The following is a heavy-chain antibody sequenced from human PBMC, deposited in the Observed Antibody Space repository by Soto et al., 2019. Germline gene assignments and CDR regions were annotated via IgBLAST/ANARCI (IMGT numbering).Heavy chain of an antibody. CDR2: INGDGSTT. J-gene: IGHJ4*02. CDR1: GFTFNDYW. Sequence: EVQLVESGGGLVQPGGSLRLSCVASGFTFNDYWMHWVRQAPGKGLVWVARINGDGSTTTYADSVQGRFTISRANARNTLYLHLSSLSPEDTALYCGARGYSSGPDSWGQGTLVTVSS. V-gene: IGHV3-74*01. D-gene: IGHD6-19*01. CDR3: ARGYSSGPDS.